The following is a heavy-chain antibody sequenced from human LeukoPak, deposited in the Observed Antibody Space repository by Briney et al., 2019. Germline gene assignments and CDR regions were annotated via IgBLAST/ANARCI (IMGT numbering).Heavy chain of an antibody. J-gene: IGHJ2*01. CDR1: AFAFSSYG. CDR3: AKDINWYFDL. V-gene: IGHV3-30*18. Sequence: GGSLRLSCAASAFAFSSYGMHWARQAPGKGLEWVAVISYDGSNKYYADSVKGRFTISRDNSKNTLYLQMNSLRVEDTAVYYCAKDINWYFDLWGRGTLVTASS. CDR2: ISYDGSNK.